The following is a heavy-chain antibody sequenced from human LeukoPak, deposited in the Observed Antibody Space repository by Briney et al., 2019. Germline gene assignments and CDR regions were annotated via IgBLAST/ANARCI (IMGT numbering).Heavy chain of an antibody. CDR2: LYYSGNT. V-gene: IGHV4-39*01. Sequence: SETLSLTCTVSGGSISSSRYYGGWIRQPPGKGLEWIGSLYYSGNTYYNPSLKSRVTISVDTSKNQFSLKLSSVTAADTAVYYCARHKWELLGYFDYWGQGTLVTVSS. CDR1: GGSISSSRYY. D-gene: IGHD1-26*01. J-gene: IGHJ4*02. CDR3: ARHKWELLGYFDY.